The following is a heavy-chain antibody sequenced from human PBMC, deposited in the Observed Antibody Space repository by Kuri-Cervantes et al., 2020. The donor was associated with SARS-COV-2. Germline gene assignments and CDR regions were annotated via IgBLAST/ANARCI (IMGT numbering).Heavy chain of an antibody. J-gene: IGHJ6*02. CDR2: FSGSGGST. Sequence: GESLKISCAASGFTFSSYAMSWVRQAPGKGLGWVSAFSGSGGSTYYADSVKGRFTISRDNSKNTLYLQMNSLRAEDTAVYYCAKPRYYDFWSGYPAYYYYYGMDVWGQGTTVTVSS. CDR1: GFTFSSYA. D-gene: IGHD3-3*01. CDR3: AKPRYYDFWSGYPAYYYYYGMDV. V-gene: IGHV3-23*01.